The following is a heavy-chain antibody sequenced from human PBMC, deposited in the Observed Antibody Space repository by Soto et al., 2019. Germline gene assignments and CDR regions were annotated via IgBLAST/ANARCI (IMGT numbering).Heavy chain of an antibody. Sequence: SVNVSCKASGGTFSSYAITWVRQAPGQGLEWMGGIIPIFGTANYAQKFQGRVTITADKSTSTAYMELSSLRSEDTAVYYCARGYSRSWYLSEPWGQGTLVNVSS. D-gene: IGHD6-13*01. CDR3: ARGYSRSWYLSEP. V-gene: IGHV1-69*06. CDR2: IIPIFGTA. J-gene: IGHJ5*02. CDR1: GGTFSSYA.